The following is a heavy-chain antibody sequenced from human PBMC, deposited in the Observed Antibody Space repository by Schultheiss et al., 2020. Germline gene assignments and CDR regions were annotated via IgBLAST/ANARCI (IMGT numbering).Heavy chain of an antibody. Sequence: SETLSLTCTVSGGPISSGDYYWSWIRQPPVKGLEWIGYIYYSGSTYYNPSLKSRVTISVDTSKNQFSLKLSSVTAADTAVYYCARVNGGLEWGQGTLVTVSS. CDR2: IYYSGST. J-gene: IGHJ4*02. V-gene: IGHV4-30-4*02. D-gene: IGHD7-27*01. CDR3: ARVNGGLE. CDR1: GGPISSGDYY.